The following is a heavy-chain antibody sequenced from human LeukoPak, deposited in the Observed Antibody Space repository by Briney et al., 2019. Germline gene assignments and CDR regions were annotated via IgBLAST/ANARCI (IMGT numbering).Heavy chain of an antibody. Sequence: SETLSLTCAVYGGSFSGYYWSWIRQPPGKGLEWIGEINHSGSTNYNPSLKSRVTISVDTSKNQFSLKLSSVTAADTAAYYCATAVGSSHYYFDYWGQGTLVTVSS. J-gene: IGHJ4*02. V-gene: IGHV4-34*01. D-gene: IGHD6-6*01. CDR1: GGSFSGYY. CDR3: ATAVGSSHYYFDY. CDR2: INHSGST.